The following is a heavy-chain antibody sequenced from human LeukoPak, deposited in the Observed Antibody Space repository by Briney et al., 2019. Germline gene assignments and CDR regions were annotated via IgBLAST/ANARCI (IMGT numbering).Heavy chain of an antibody. Sequence: GGSLRLSCAASGFTFSSYGMHWARQAPGTGLEWVAVISYDGSNKYYADSVKGRFTISRDNSKNTLYLQMNSLRAEDTAVYYCAKVTMEMATIGIGAFDIWGQGTRVTVSS. CDR2: ISYDGSNK. J-gene: IGHJ3*02. D-gene: IGHD5-24*01. CDR1: GFTFSSYG. V-gene: IGHV3-30*18. CDR3: AKVTMEMATIGIGAFDI.